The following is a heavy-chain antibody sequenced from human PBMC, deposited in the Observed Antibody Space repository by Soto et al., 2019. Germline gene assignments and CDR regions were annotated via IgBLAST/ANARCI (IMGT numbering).Heavy chain of an antibody. D-gene: IGHD2-15*01. V-gene: IGHV3-73*01. CDR1: GFTFSDSA. J-gene: IGHJ4*02. CDR3: TILLRTVPY. CDR2: IRSKANSYAT. Sequence: GGSLRLSCAASGFTFSDSAMHWVRQASGKGLEWVGRIRSKANSYATAYAASVKGRFTISRDDSKNTAYLQMNSLKTEDTAVYYCTILLRTVPYWGQGTLVTGSS.